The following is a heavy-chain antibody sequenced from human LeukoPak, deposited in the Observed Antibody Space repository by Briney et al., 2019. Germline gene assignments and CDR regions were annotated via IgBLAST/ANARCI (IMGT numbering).Heavy chain of an antibody. CDR2: INPNSGGT. V-gene: IGHV1-2*02. J-gene: IGHJ5*02. D-gene: IGHD4-23*01. CDR3: ARGRVTAEQT. CDR1: GYTFTGYY. Sequence: ASVTVSCKASGYTFTGYYMHWVRQAPGQGREGMGWINPNSGGTNYAQKFQGRVTMTSDTSISTAYMELSRLRSDDTAVYYCARGRVTAEQTWGQGTLVTVSS.